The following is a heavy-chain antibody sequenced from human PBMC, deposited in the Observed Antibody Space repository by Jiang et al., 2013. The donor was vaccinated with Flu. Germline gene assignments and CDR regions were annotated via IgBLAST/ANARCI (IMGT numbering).Heavy chain of an antibody. D-gene: IGHD7-27*01. Sequence: GPGLVKPSETLSLNCIVSGDSLRSGSLYWGWFRQPPGKGLEWVGTISSDGATYYTPSLKNRVTLSLDRSNNHFTLLLTSVTAADTAIYFCGATGMGISFDLWGQGTLISVSS. CDR3: GATGMGISFDL. CDR2: ISSDGAT. J-gene: IGHJ4*02. CDR1: GDSLRSGSLY. V-gene: IGHV4-39*02.